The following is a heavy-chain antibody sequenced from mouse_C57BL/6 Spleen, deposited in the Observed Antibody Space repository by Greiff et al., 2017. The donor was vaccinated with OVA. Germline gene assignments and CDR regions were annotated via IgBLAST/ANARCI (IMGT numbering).Heavy chain of an antibody. J-gene: IGHJ1*03. CDR3: ARRGDYDDGDWYFDV. CDR2: ISSGGSYT. Sequence: DVHLVESGGDLVKPGGSLKLSCAASGFTFSSYGMSWVRQTPDKRLEWVATISSGGSYTYYPDSVKGRFTISRDKAKNTLYLQMSSLQSEDTAMYDWARRGDYDDGDWYFDVWGTGTTVTVSS. CDR1: GFTFSSYG. D-gene: IGHD2-4*01. V-gene: IGHV5-6*01.